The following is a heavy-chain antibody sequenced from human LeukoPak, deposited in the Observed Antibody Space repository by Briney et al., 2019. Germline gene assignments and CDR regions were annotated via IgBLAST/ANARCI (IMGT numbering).Heavy chain of an antibody. CDR3: ARGYGSGSYYSY. V-gene: IGHV4-34*01. CDR1: GGSFSGYY. Sequence: PSETLSLTCAVYGGSFSGYYWSWIRQPPVKGLEWIGEINRSGSTDYNPSLKSRVTVSVDTSKNQFSLKLSSVTAADTAVYYCARGYGSGSYYSYWGQGTLVTVSS. D-gene: IGHD3-10*01. J-gene: IGHJ4*02. CDR2: INRSGST.